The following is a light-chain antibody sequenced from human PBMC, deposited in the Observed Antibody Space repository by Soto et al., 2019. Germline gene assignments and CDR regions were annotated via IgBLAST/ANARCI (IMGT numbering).Light chain of an antibody. Sequence: QSALTQPRSVSGSPGQSVTISCTGTSSDVGAFNYVSWYQQHPGKAPKFMIYEVSNRPSGVSNRFSGSKSGNTASLTISGLQAEDEADYYCSSYTSSSTYVFGTGTKVTVL. CDR2: EVS. CDR3: SSYTSSSTYV. J-gene: IGLJ1*01. V-gene: IGLV2-14*01. CDR1: SSDVGAFNY.